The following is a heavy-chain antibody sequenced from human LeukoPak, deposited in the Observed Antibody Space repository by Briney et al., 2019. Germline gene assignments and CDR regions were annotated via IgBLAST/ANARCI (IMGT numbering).Heavy chain of an antibody. J-gene: IGHJ4*02. V-gene: IGHV1-69*04. D-gene: IGHD6-25*01. CDR3: ARGKERSGYFDY. Sequence: SVRVSCKASGGTFSSYAISWVRQAPGQGLEWMGRIIPILGIANYAQKFQGRVTITADKSTSTAYMELSSLRSEDTAVYYCARGKERSGYFDYWGQGTLVTVSS. CDR2: IIPILGIA. CDR1: GGTFSSYA.